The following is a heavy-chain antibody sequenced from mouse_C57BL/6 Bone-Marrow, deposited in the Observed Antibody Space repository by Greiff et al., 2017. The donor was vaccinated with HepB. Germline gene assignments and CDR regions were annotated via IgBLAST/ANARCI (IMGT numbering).Heavy chain of an antibody. CDR1: EYEFPSHD. D-gene: IGHD3-2*02. Sequence: EVKLMESGGGLVQPGESLKLSCESNEYEFPSHDMSWVRKTPEKRLELVAAINSDGGSTYYPDTMERRFIISRDNTKKTLYLQMSSLRSEDTALYYCARLHSGYGAMDYWGQGTSVTVSS. J-gene: IGHJ4*01. CDR2: INSDGGST. V-gene: IGHV5-2*01. CDR3: ARLHSGYGAMDY.